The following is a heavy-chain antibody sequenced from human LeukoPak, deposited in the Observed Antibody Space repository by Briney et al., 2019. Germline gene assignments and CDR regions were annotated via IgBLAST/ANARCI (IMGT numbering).Heavy chain of an antibody. CDR3: ARDLGYSSGWYPPTGC. CDR1: GYTFTSYA. Sequence: GASVKVSCKASGYTFTSYAMHWVRQAPGQRLEWMGWINAGNGNTKYSQKFQGRVTITRDTSASTAYMELSSLRSEDTAVYYCARDLGYSSGWYPPTGCWSQGTLVTVSS. J-gene: IGHJ4*02. CDR2: INAGNGNT. D-gene: IGHD6-19*01. V-gene: IGHV1-3*01.